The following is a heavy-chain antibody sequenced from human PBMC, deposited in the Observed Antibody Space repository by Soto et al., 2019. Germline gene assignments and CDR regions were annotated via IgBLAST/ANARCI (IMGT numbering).Heavy chain of an antibody. V-gene: IGHV3-23*01. CDR2: ISGSSSGT. D-gene: IGHD6-19*01. CDR1: GFNFGAYA. Sequence: VGSLRLSCEASGFNFGAYAMSWVRQAPGKGLEWVSGISGSSSGTYYTDSVKGRFTISRDNSKDTVYLQMNSLRGEDTAVYYCAKDRSENFWVYYYAMDVWGQGTAVTVSS. CDR3: AKDRSENFWVYYYAMDV. J-gene: IGHJ6*02.